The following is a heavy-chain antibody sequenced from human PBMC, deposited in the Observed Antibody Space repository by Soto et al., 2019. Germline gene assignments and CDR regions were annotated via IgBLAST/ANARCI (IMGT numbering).Heavy chain of an antibody. CDR3: ARGDSTDCSNGVCSFFYHHEMDV. CDR2: INPKSGGT. D-gene: IGHD2-8*01. V-gene: IGHV1-2*04. J-gene: IGHJ6*02. CDR1: GYRFTDYH. Sequence: ASVKVSCKASGYRFTDYHIHWVRQAPGQGLEWLGRINPKSGGTSTAQKFQGWVTMTTDTSISTASMELTRLTSDDTAIYYCARGDSTDCSNGVCSFFYHHEMDVWGQETTVTVSS.